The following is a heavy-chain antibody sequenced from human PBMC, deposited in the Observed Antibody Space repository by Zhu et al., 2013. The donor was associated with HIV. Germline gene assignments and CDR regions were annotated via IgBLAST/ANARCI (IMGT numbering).Heavy chain of an antibody. D-gene: IGHD3-3*01. Sequence: QVQLVQSGAEVKKPGASVKVSCKASGYTFTSYYMHWVRQAPGQGLEWMGIINPSGGSTSYAQKFQGRVTMTRDTSTSTVYMELSSLRSEDTAVYYCAREKGTGLRFLEWLEENYYGMDVWGQGTTVTVSS. CDR3: AREKGTGLRFLEWLEENYYGMDV. CDR2: INPSGGST. CDR1: GYTFTSYY. J-gene: IGHJ6*02. V-gene: IGHV1-46*01.